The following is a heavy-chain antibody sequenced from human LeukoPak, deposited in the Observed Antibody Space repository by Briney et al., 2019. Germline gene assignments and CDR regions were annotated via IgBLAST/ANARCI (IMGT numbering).Heavy chain of an antibody. CDR1: GFTCNSYA. CDR3: AKGGIMQSSSPGLQYFDL. V-gene: IGHV3-23*01. J-gene: IGHJ2*01. CDR2: IGDSGGST. Sequence: GGSLRLSCAASGFTCNSYAMSWVRQAPGKGLEWVSVIGDSGGSTYYADSVKGRFTISRDNSKNTLYLQMNGLRAEDTAVYYCAKGGIMQSSSPGLQYFDLWGRGTLVSVSS. D-gene: IGHD6-6*01.